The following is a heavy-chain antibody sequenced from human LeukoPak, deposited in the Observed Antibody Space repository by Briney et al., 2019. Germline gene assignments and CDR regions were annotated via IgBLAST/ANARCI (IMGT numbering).Heavy chain of an antibody. D-gene: IGHD2-15*01. Sequence: PGGSLRLSCAASGFTFSSYWMHRVRQAPGKGLVWVSRTKSDESSTTYADSVKGRFTTSRDNAKNTLYLQMNSLRAEDTAVYYCARDAAAYCSGGSCYPRYWGQGTLVTVSS. CDR1: GFTFSSYW. J-gene: IGHJ4*02. CDR2: TKSDESST. V-gene: IGHV3-74*01. CDR3: ARDAAAYCSGGSCYPRY.